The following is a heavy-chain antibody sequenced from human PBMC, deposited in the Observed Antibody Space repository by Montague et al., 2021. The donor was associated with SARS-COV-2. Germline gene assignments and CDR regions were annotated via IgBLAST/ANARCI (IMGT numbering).Heavy chain of an antibody. CDR2: IYYSGST. CDR1: GGSFSTYS. D-gene: IGHD2-2*02. CDR3: ARLGDGAVPSAILDVGPYYYCYYMDV. V-gene: IGHV4-34*01. Sequence: SETLSLTCTVYGGSFSTYSWNWIRQPPGKGLEWIGEIYYSGSTNYNPSLKSRVTISPDTSKNQFSLKLTSVAAADTAVYYCARLGDGAVPSAILDVGPYYYCYYMDVWGQGTMVTVSS. J-gene: IGHJ6*03.